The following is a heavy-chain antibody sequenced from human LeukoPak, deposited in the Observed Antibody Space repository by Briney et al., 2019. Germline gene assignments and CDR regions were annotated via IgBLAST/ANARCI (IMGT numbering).Heavy chain of an antibody. D-gene: IGHD1-7*01. V-gene: IGHV1-18*01. CDR2: ISSNSDNT. Sequence: ASVKVSCKATGYTFTSYGISWVRQAPGQGLEWMGWISSNSDNTNYAQKLQGRVTMTTDTSTSTAYMELRSLRSDDTAVYYCARDGLELGAWGQGTLVTVSS. J-gene: IGHJ4*02. CDR1: GYTFTSYG. CDR3: ARDGLELGA.